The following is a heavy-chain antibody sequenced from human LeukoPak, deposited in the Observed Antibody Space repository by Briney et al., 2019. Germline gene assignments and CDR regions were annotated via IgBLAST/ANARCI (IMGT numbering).Heavy chain of an antibody. CDR3: AREVPDSSGPSFDY. V-gene: IGHV1-18*01. J-gene: IGHJ4*02. CDR2: ISAYNGNT. CDR1: GYTFTSYG. D-gene: IGHD3-22*01. Sequence: ASVKVSCKASGYTFTSYGISWVRQAPGQGLEWMGWISAYNGNTNYAQELQGRVTMTTDTSTSTAYMELRSLRSDDTAVYYCAREVPDSSGPSFDYWGQGTLVTVSS.